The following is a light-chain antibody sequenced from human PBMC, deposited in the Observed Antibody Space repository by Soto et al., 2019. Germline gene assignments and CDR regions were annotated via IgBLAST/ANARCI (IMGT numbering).Light chain of an antibody. J-gene: IGKJ5*01. Sequence: EIVMTQSPATLSVSPGERATLSCRASQSVSSNLAWYLQEPGRAPRLLIYGASTRATGIPARFSGSGSGTEFTLTISSLQSEDFAVYYCQQYNNWPRITFGQGTRLEIK. CDR3: QQYNNWPRIT. CDR2: GAS. V-gene: IGKV3-15*01. CDR1: QSVSSN.